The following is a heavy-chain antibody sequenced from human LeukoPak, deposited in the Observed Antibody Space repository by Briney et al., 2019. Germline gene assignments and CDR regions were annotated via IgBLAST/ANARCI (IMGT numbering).Heavy chain of an antibody. Sequence: SETLSLTCAVSCVSFSEYYWSWVRQTPGKGLEWIGEINHSGYTNDSPSLKSRVTLSIDTSRKQFSLNLRSVTVADTGIYYCTRMTTGHDYWGQGTLVTVSS. D-gene: IGHD4-17*01. CDR3: TRMTTGHDY. V-gene: IGHV4-34*01. CDR1: CVSFSEYY. CDR2: INHSGYT. J-gene: IGHJ4*02.